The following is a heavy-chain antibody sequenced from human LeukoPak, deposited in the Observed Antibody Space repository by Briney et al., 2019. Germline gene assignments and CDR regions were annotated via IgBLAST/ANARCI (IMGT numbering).Heavy chain of an antibody. D-gene: IGHD2-15*01. CDR1: GGSFSGYY. CDR2: INHSGST. CDR3: AREAQKYCSGGSCYGPGDY. V-gene: IGHV4-34*01. J-gene: IGHJ4*02. Sequence: SETLSLTCAVYGGSFSGYYWSWIRQPPGKGLEWIGEINHSGSTNYNPSLKGRVTISVDTSKNHFSLKLSYVPAADTAVYYCAREAQKYCSGGSCYGPGDYWGQGTLVTVSS.